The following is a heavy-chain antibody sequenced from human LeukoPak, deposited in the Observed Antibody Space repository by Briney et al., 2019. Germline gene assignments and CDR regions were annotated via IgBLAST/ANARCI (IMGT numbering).Heavy chain of an antibody. CDR3: ARDLSYYDSSGYYYGYFDY. CDR1: GFTFSSYS. D-gene: IGHD3-22*01. V-gene: IGHV3-21*01. J-gene: IGHJ4*02. Sequence: GGSLGLSCAASGFTFSSYSMNWVRQAPGKGLEWVSSISSSSSYIYYADSVKGRFTISRDNAKNSLYLQMNSLRAEDTAVYYCARDLSYYDSSGYYYGYFDYWGQGTLVTVSS. CDR2: ISSSSSYI.